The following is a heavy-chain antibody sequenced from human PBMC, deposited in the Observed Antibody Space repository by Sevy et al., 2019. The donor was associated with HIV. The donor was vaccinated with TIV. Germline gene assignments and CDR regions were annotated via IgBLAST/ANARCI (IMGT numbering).Heavy chain of an antibody. J-gene: IGHJ3*02. CDR1: GFIVSSNY. CDR3: ARRFYDSSGYSSDAFDI. D-gene: IGHD3-22*01. V-gene: IGHV3-53*01. CDR2: IYSGGST. Sequence: GGSLRLSCAASGFIVSSNYMSWVRQAPGKGLEWVSVIYSGGSTYYADSVKGRFTISRDNFKNTLYLQMNSLRAEDTAVYYCARRFYDSSGYSSDAFDIWGQGTMVTVSS.